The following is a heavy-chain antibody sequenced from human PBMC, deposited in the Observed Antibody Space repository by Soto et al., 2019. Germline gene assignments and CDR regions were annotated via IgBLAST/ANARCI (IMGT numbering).Heavy chain of an antibody. V-gene: IGHV4-34*01. CDR1: GGSFSGYY. D-gene: IGHD3-10*01. CDR3: ARESITMVRGVISWFDP. Sequence: PSETLSLTCAVYGGSFSGYYWSWIRQPPGKGLEWIGEINHSGGTNYNPSLKSRVTISVDTSKNQFSLKLSSVTAADTAVYYFARESITMVRGVISWFDPWGQGTLVTVSS. J-gene: IGHJ5*02. CDR2: INHSGGT.